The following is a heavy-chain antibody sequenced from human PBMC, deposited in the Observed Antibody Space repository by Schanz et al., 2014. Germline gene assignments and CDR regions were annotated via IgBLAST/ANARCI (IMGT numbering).Heavy chain of an antibody. CDR1: GYTFTDYG. D-gene: IGHD6-13*01. CDR2: INPNSGTT. CDR3: ARDGVDAAAGGNY. V-gene: IGHV1-18*01. Sequence: VQLEQSGAEVKKPGASVKVSCKASGYTFTDYGVIWVRQAPGQGLEWMGWINPNSGTTNYAQKFQDRLTMTRDASTSTVYMELSSLRSEDTAVYYCARDGVDAAAGGNYWGQGTLVTVSS. J-gene: IGHJ4*02.